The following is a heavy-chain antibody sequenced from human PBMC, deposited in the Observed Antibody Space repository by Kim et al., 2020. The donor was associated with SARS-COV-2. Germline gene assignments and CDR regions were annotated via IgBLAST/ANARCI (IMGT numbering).Heavy chain of an antibody. J-gene: IGHJ4*02. CDR2: VNPYSGNS. CDR3: ATGPSGWYDF. V-gene: IGHV1-8*01. CDR1: GYTFTSYD. Sequence: ASVKVSCRASGYTFTSYDINWVRQATGQGPEWMGWVNPYSGNSGYAQKFQGRLKMTTNTAINTAYMELSSLRSDDTAVYYCATGPSGWYDFWDQGTLVTVPS. D-gene: IGHD6-19*01.